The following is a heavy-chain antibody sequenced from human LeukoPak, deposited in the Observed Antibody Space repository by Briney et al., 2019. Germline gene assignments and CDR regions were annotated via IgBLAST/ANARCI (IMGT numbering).Heavy chain of an antibody. CDR3: ARGRSVGATGPGTFDY. CDR2: IIPIFGTA. D-gene: IGHD1-26*01. Sequence: ASVKVSCKASGGTFSSYAISWVRQAPGQGLEWMGGIIPIFGTANYAQKFQGRVTITADESTSTAYMELSGLRSEDTAVYYCARGRSVGATGPGTFDYWGQGTLVTVSS. CDR1: GGTFSSYA. J-gene: IGHJ4*02. V-gene: IGHV1-69*13.